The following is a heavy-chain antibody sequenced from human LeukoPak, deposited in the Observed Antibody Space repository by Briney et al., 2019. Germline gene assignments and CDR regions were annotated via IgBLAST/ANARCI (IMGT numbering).Heavy chain of an antibody. J-gene: IGHJ3*02. CDR1: GYTFTGYY. V-gene: IGHV1-2*02. CDR3: ARDRTLWFGEIQAFDI. Sequence: ASVKVSCKSSGYTFTGYYMHWVRQAPGQGLEWMGWINPNSGGTNYAQRFQGRVTMTRDTSISTAYMELSRLRSDDTAVYYCARDRTLWFGEIQAFDIWGQGTMVTVSS. D-gene: IGHD3-10*01. CDR2: INPNSGGT.